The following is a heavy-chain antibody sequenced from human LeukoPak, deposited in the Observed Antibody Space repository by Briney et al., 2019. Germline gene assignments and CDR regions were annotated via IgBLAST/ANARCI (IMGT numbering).Heavy chain of an antibody. CDR2: INPNSGGT. CDR3: ARGGHYRASPLAFDI. J-gene: IGHJ3*02. D-gene: IGHD1-14*01. Sequence: ASVKVSCKASGYTFTGYYMHWVRQAPGQGLEWMGWINPNSGGTNYAQKFQGKVTLTSDTAISTAYMELSRLRSDDTAVYYCARGGHYRASPLAFDIWGQGTMVTVSS. V-gene: IGHV1-2*02. CDR1: GYTFTGYY.